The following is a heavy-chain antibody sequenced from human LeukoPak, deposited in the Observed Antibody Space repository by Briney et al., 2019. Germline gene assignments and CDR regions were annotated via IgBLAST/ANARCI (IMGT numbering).Heavy chain of an antibody. J-gene: IGHJ4*02. D-gene: IGHD3-9*01. CDR1: GFTFDDYA. CDR2: ISWNSGSI. V-gene: IGHV3-9*01. Sequence: GGSLRLSCAASGFTFDDYAMHWVRQAPGKGLEWVSGISWNSGSIGYADSVEGRFTISRDNAKNSVYLQMNSLRAEDTAVYYCAKAILTGSYRGYFDYWGQGTLVTVSS. CDR3: AKAILTGSYRGYFDY.